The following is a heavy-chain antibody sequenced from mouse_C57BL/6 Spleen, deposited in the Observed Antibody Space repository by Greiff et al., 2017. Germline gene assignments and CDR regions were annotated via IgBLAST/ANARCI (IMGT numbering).Heavy chain of an antibody. D-gene: IGHD1-1*01. CDR1: GYTFTSYW. J-gene: IGHJ1*03. V-gene: IGHV1-52*01. CDR3: AIITAVVGYFDV. CDR2: IDPSDSET. Sequence: QVQLQQPGAELVRPGSSVKLSCKASGYTFTSYWMHWVKQRPIQGLEWIGNIDPSDSETHYNQKFKDKATLTVDKSSSTAYMQLSSLTSEDSAVYYCAIITAVVGYFDVWGKGTTVTVSS.